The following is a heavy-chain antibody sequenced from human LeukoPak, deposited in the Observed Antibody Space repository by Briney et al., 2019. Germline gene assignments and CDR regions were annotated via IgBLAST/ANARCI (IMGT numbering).Heavy chain of an antibody. V-gene: IGHV3-30*18. CDR2: VSYEGKSQ. D-gene: IGHD6-13*01. CDR3: AKEGTAQISTWYDY. J-gene: IGHJ4*02. CDR1: GFTFSNYG. Sequence: HPGGSLRLSCATSGFTFSNYGMHWVRQAPGKGLEWVAVVSYEGKSQYYADSVRGRFTISRDNSKSTLYLQMNSLRGEDAAVYYCAKEGTAQISTWYDYWGQGTLVTVSS.